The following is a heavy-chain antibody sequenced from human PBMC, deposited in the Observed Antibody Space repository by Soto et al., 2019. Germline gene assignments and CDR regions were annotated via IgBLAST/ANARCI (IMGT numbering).Heavy chain of an antibody. CDR2: IYYSGST. CDR1: GGSISSGGYY. D-gene: IGHD6-6*01. J-gene: IGHJ4*02. Sequence: SETLSLTCTVSGGSISSGGYYWSWIRQHPGKGLEWIGYIYYSGSTYYNPSLKSRVTISVDTSKNQFSLKLSSVTAADTAVYYCARTWEYSSSSGFDYWGQGTLVTVPQ. CDR3: ARTWEYSSSSGFDY. V-gene: IGHV4-31*03.